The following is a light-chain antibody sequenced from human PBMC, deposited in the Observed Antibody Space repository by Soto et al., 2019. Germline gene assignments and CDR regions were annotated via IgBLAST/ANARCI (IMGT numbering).Light chain of an antibody. CDR2: SNT. CDR3: AAWDDSLKGWV. CDR1: SSNIGSKT. J-gene: IGLJ3*02. Sequence: QSVLTQSPSASGTPGQRVTISCSGSSSNIGSKTVNWYQQLPGTAPRLLIYSNTQRPSGVPDRFSGSKSGTSASLAISGLQSEDEADYYCAAWDDSLKGWVFGGGTKLTVL. V-gene: IGLV1-44*01.